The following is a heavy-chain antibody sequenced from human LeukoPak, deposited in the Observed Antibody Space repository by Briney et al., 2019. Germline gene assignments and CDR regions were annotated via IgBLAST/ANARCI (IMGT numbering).Heavy chain of an antibody. CDR1: GYTFTSYD. CDR2: MNPNSGNT. D-gene: IGHD3-22*01. CDR3: AGGDSYYYYDCSGYYY. V-gene: IGHV1-8*01. J-gene: IGHJ4*02. Sequence: ASVKVSCKASGYTFTSYDINWVRPATGQGLEWMGWMNPNSGNTGYAQKFQGRVTMTRNTSISTAYMELSSLRSEDTAVYYCAGGDSYYYYDCSGYYYWGQGTLVTVSS.